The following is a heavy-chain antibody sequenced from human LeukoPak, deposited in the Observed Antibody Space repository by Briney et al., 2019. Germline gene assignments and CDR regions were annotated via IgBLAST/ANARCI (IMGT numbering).Heavy chain of an antibody. CDR2: IYYSGST. D-gene: IGHD3-22*01. CDR3: ARDSTDLTYYYDQCYAFDI. V-gene: IGHV4-30-4*08. Sequence: SETLSLTCTVSGGSISSGDYYWSWIRQPPGKGLEWIGYIYYSGSTYYNPSLKSRVTISVDTSKNQFSLKLSSVTAADTAVYYCARDSTDLTYYYDQCYAFDIWGQGTMVTVSS. CDR1: GGSISSGDYY. J-gene: IGHJ3*02.